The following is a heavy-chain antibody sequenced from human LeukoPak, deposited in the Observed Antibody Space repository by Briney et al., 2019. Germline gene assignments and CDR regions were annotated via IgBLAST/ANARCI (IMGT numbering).Heavy chain of an antibody. CDR3: AKVGITMVRGYINY. V-gene: IGHV3-23*01. D-gene: IGHD3-10*01. J-gene: IGHJ4*02. CDR2: ISGSGGST. Sequence: GGSLRLSCAASGFTFSSYGMSWVRQAPGKGLEWVSAISGSGGSTYYADSVKGRFTISRDNSKNTLYLQMNSLRAEDTAVYYCAKVGITMVRGYINYWGQGTLVTVSS. CDR1: GFTFSSYG.